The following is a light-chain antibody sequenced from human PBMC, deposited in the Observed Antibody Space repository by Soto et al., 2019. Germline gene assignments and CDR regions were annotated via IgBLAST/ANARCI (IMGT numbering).Light chain of an antibody. CDR2: VXS. V-gene: IGKV1-16*01. CDR3: QQYTRYPWT. CDR1: HGIITY. Sequence: DIQMPQSPSSLPSSVGDRVTITXRASHGIITYLSWYQQKPGXAPQXXXDVXSRLERGVPSRLSGSGSGTEFTLPISSLQPDDFATYYCQQYTRYPWTFGQGTKVDIK. J-gene: IGKJ1*01.